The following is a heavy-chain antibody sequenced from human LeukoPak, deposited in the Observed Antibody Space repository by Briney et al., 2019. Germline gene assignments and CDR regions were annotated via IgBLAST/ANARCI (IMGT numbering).Heavy chain of an antibody. CDR3: AKERSYSGGFLDY. D-gene: IGHD1-26*01. V-gene: IGHV3-23*01. J-gene: IGHJ4*02. CDR2: ISGSGGST. Sequence: GGSLRLSCAASGLTFSIYAMSWVRQAPGKGLEWVSAISGSGGSTYYADSVKGRFTISRDNSKNTLYLQMNSLRAEDTAVYYCAKERSYSGGFLDYWGQGTLVTVSS. CDR1: GLTFSIYA.